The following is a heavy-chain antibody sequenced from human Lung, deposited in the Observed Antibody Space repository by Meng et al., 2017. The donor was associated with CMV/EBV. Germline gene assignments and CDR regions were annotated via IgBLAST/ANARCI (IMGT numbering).Heavy chain of an antibody. J-gene: IGHJ4*02. CDR2: DYHSGST. V-gene: IGHV4-4*02. CDR1: SSNL. D-gene: IGHD2-21*02. Sequence: SSNLWSWVRKVTGKRLEWIGEDYHSGSTNYSPYLKSRVTISVDEFKNQFYLKLGSVTAADTAVYYCARIERRRILKYCGSDCSTTDYWGQGTLVTVSS. CDR3: ARIERRRILKYCGSDCSTTDY.